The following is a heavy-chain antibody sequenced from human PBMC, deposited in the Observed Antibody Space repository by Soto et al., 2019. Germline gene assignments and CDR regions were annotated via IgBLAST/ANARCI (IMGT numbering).Heavy chain of an antibody. Sequence: LSLPCTVSGASISSSNYYWAWIRQPPGKGLEWIGSISYRRTTYYNPSLKSRVTISVDTSKNQFSLKLSSVTAADTAVYYCATTLWLLYSYAMDVWAQGTTVTVSS. V-gene: IGHV4-39*01. CDR1: GASISSSNYY. J-gene: IGHJ6*02. CDR2: ISYRRTT. D-gene: IGHD2-15*01. CDR3: ATTLWLLYSYAMDV.